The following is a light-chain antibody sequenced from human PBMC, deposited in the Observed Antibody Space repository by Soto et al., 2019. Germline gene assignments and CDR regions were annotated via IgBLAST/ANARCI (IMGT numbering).Light chain of an antibody. CDR1: SGHSSYA. CDR2: LNSDGSH. CDR3: QTWGTGIRHVV. J-gene: IGLJ2*01. V-gene: IGLV4-69*01. Sequence: QLVLTQSPSASASLGASVKLTCTLSSGHSSYAIAWHQQQPEKGPRYLMKLNSDGSHSKGDGIPDRFSGSSSGAERYLTISSLQSEDEADYYCQTWGTGIRHVVFGGGTKLTV.